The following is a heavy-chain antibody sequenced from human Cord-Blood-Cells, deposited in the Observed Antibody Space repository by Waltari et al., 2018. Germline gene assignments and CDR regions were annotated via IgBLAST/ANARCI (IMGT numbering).Heavy chain of an antibody. Sequence: QLQLQESGPGLVKPSETLSLTCTVSGGSISSSSYYWGWIRQPPGKGLEWIGSIYYSGGPYYHPALKSRVTISGDTSKNQFSLKLSSVTAADTAVYYCARRGTGPDYWGQGTLVTVSS. CDR2: IYYSGGP. J-gene: IGHJ4*02. D-gene: IGHD1-1*01. CDR3: ARRGTGPDY. CDR1: GGSISSSSYY. V-gene: IGHV4-39*01.